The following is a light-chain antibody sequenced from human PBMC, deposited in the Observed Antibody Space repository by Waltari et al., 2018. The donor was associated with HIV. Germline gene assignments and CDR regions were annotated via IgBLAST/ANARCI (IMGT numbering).Light chain of an antibody. CDR1: SSDVGTYYL. J-gene: IGLJ2*01. V-gene: IGLV2-23*02. CDR3: CSFSAGSASWI. Sequence: QSALTQPASVSGSPGQSITVSCTGTSSDVGTYYLVSWYQHHPGEAPKVLIHDVSKRPSGVSSRFSGSKSGNTASLTISGLQAEDESIYYCCSFSAGSASWIFGGGTTLTVL. CDR2: DVS.